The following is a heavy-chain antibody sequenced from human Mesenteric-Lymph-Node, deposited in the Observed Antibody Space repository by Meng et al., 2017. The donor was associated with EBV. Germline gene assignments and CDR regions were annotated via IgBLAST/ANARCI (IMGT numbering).Heavy chain of an antibody. D-gene: IGHD2-15*01. J-gene: IGHJ4*02. CDR3: ARYGCSGGSCYPYFDY. CDR2: IHPSGST. V-gene: IGHV4-34*01. Sequence: VHVRSCVPGLFTPAVTPFLSLAGYGGAFSGYYWGGSRQPPGKGLEWIGEIHPSGSTNYNSSLKSRVTMSVDTSKNQFSLKLSSVTSADTAVYYCARYGCSGGSCYPYFDYWGQGTLVTVSS. CDR1: GGAFSGYY.